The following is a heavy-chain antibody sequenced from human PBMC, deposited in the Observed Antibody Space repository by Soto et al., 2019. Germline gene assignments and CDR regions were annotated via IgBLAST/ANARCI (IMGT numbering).Heavy chain of an antibody. J-gene: IGHJ4*02. Sequence: QVQLQESGPGLVKPSETLSLTCSVSGGSGNSGSHYWTWIRQPPGKTLERNGHISYNGKTGLHPCLRGRVTLLRDTSQNQFSVSLTSVTAADTAVYYSARALAGSILSGFYFDIWVQGALVTVSS. CDR3: ARALAGSILSGFYFDI. V-gene: IGHV4-61*01. CDR2: ISYNGKT. D-gene: IGHD2-21*01. CDR1: GGSGNSGSHY.